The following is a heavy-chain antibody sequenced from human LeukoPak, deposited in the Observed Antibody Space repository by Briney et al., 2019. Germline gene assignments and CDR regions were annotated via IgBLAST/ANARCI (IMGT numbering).Heavy chain of an antibody. V-gene: IGHV3-30*03. J-gene: IGHJ4*02. CDR3: ATLYGDYPDY. CDR2: ISYDASNK. CDR1: GFTFSSYG. D-gene: IGHD4-17*01. Sequence: GGSLRLSCAPSGFTFSSYGMNWVRQAPGKGLEWVAVISYDASNKYYADSVKGRFTISRDNSKNTLYLQMNSLRAEDTAVYYCATLYGDYPDYWGQGTLVTVSS.